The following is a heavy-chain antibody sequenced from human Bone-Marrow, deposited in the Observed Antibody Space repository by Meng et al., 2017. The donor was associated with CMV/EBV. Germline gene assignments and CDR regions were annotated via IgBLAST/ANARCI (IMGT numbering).Heavy chain of an antibody. CDR2: IYYSGST. CDR3: ARRRLGVVLGGAFDI. V-gene: IGHV4-39*02. CDR1: GGSISSSSYY. J-gene: IGHJ3*02. Sequence: SETLSLTCTVSGGSISSSSYYWGWIRQPPGKGLEWIGSIYYSGSTYYNPSLKSRFTISRDNAKNSLYLQMNSLRAEDTALYHCARRRLGVVLGGAFDIWGQGTMVTVSS. D-gene: IGHD2-15*01.